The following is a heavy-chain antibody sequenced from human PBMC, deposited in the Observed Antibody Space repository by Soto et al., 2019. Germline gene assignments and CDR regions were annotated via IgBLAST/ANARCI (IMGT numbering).Heavy chain of an antibody. CDR2: IYYST. V-gene: IGHV4-39*01. J-gene: IGHJ3*02. CDR3: AGISRWGATLTPDPIDI. CDR1: GGSISSSSYY. D-gene: IGHD1-26*01. Sequence: SETLSLTCTVSGGSISSSSYYWGWIRQPPGKGLEWIGSIYYSTYYNPSLKSRVTISVDTSKNQLSLKLSSVIAADTAVYYCAGISRWGATLTPDPIDIWGQGTLVT.